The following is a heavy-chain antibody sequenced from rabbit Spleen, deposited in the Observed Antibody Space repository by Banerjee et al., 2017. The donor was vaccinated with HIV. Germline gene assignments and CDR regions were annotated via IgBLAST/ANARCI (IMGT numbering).Heavy chain of an antibody. CDR1: GFDFSSRYY. CDR2: IDAGSSGNT. D-gene: IGHD8-1*01. V-gene: IGHV1S40*01. CDR3: ARDTGTSFSTYGMDL. J-gene: IGHJ6*01. Sequence: QQLEESGGDLVKPGASLTLTCKASGFDFSSRYYMCWVRQAPGKGLEWIACIDAGSSGNTYYANWAKGRFTISKTSSTTVTLQMTSLTAADTATYFCARDTGTSFSTYGMDLWGPGTLVTVS.